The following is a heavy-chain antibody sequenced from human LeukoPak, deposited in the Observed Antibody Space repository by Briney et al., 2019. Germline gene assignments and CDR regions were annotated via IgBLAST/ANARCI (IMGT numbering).Heavy chain of an antibody. CDR1: GFTFSSYE. J-gene: IGHJ6*03. V-gene: IGHV3-48*03. Sequence: PGGSLRLSCAASGFTFSSYEMNWVRQAPGKGLEWVSYISSSGSTIYYADSVKGRFTISRDNAKNSLYLQMNSLRAEDTAVYYCARWVQGAGWLSVYYYYYMDVWGKGTTVTISS. CDR2: ISSSGSTI. CDR3: ARWVQGAGWLSVYYYYYMDV. D-gene: IGHD3-22*01.